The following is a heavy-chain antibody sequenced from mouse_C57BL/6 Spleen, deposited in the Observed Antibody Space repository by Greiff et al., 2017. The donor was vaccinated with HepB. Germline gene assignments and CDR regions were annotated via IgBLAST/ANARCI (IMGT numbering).Heavy chain of an antibody. CDR2: ISYDGSN. V-gene: IGHV3-6*01. CDR3: AREPSGAY. D-gene: IGHD3-1*01. Sequence: DVKLQESGPGLVKPSQSLSLTCSVTGYSITSGYYWNWIRQFPGNKLEWMGYISYDGSNNYNPSLKNRISITRDSSKNQFFLKLNSVTTEDTATYYCAREPSGAYWGQGTLVTVSA. J-gene: IGHJ3*01. CDR1: GYSITSGYY.